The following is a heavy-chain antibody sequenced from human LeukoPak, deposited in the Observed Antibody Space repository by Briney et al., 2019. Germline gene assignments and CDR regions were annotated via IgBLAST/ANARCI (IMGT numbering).Heavy chain of an antibody. CDR2: INHSGST. D-gene: IGHD3-22*01. V-gene: IGHV4-34*01. CDR1: GGSFSGYY. Sequence: SETLSLTCAVYGGSFSGYYWSWNRQPPGKGLEWIGEINHSGSTNYNPSLKSRVTISVDTSKNQFSLKLSSVTAADTAVYYCARRAPPGPYYYDSSGYYYYFDYWGQGTLVTVSS. J-gene: IGHJ4*02. CDR3: ARRAPPGPYYYDSSGYYYYFDY.